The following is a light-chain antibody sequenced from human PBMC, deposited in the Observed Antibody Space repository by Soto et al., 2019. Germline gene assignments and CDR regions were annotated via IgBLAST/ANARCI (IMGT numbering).Light chain of an antibody. Sequence: QSVLTQPPSVSGAPGQRVTISCTGSSSNFGAGYDVHWYQQIPGTAPKLLIYANTNRPSGVPDRFSGSKSGTSASLAITGLQAEDEADYYCQSYDSSLSGVVFGGGTKFTVL. CDR1: SSNFGAGYD. CDR3: QSYDSSLSGVV. CDR2: ANT. J-gene: IGLJ2*01. V-gene: IGLV1-40*01.